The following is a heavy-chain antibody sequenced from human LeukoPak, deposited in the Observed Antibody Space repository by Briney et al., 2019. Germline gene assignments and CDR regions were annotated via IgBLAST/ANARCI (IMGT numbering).Heavy chain of an antibody. Sequence: PGGSLRLSCAASGFTFSSYEMNWVRQAPGKGPEWVSYTSSSGSTIYYADSVKGRFTISRDNAKNSLYLQMNSLRAEDTAVYYCARVEPKVATNGYWGQGTLVTVSS. CDR3: ARVEPKVATNGY. CDR2: TSSSGSTI. D-gene: IGHD5-12*01. V-gene: IGHV3-48*03. CDR1: GFTFSSYE. J-gene: IGHJ4*02.